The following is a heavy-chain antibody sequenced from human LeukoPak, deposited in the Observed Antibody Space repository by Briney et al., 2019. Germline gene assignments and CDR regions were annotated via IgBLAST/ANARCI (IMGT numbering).Heavy chain of an antibody. J-gene: IGHJ4*02. Sequence: ASVKVSCKASGYTFTGYYMHWVRQAPGQGLEWMGWINPNSGGTNYAQKFQGRVTMTRDTSISTAYMELSRMRSDDTAVYYCARPYSSGWSASPNYFDYWGQGTLVTVSS. D-gene: IGHD6-19*01. CDR2: INPNSGGT. CDR3: ARPYSSGWSASPNYFDY. CDR1: GYTFTGYY. V-gene: IGHV1-2*02.